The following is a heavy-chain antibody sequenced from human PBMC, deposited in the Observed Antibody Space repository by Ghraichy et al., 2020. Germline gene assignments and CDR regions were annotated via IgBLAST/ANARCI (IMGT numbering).Heavy chain of an antibody. CDR2: IYYSGST. Sequence: SETLSLTCTVSGGSISSSSYYWGWIRQPPGKGLEWIGSIYYSGSTYYNPSLKSRVTISVDTSKNQFSLKLSSVTAADTAVYYCARIGWELLLNWGQGTLVTVSS. D-gene: IGHD1-26*01. J-gene: IGHJ4*02. V-gene: IGHV4-39*01. CDR1: GGSISSSSYY. CDR3: ARIGWELLLN.